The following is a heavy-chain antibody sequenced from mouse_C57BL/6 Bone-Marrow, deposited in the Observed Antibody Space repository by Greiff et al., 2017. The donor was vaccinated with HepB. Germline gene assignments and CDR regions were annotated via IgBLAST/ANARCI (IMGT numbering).Heavy chain of an antibody. J-gene: IGHJ3*01. CDR2: INYDGSST. CDR1: GFTFSDYY. D-gene: IGHD3-2*02. V-gene: IGHV5-16*01. Sequence: EVMLVESEGGLVQPGSSMKLSCTASGFTFSDYYMAWVRQVPEKGLEWVANINYDGSSTYYLDSLKSRFILSRDNAKNILYLQMSSLKSEDTATYYCARDEAQSWFAYWGQGTLVTVSA. CDR3: ARDEAQSWFAY.